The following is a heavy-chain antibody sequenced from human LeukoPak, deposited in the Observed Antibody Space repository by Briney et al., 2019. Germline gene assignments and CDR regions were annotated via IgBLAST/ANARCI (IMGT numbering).Heavy chain of an antibody. CDR2: IRYDGSNK. CDR1: GFTFSSYG. V-gene: IGHV3-30*02. Sequence: PGGSLRLSCAASGFTFSSYGMHWVRQAPGKGLEGVAFIRYDGSNKYYADSVKGRFTISRDNSKNTLYLQMNSLRAEDTAVYYCAKDLAVAGCFDYWGQGTLVTVSS. J-gene: IGHJ4*02. D-gene: IGHD6-19*01. CDR3: AKDLAVAGCFDY.